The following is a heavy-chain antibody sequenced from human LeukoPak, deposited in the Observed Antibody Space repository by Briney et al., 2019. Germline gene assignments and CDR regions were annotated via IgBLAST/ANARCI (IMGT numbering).Heavy chain of an antibody. CDR3: AKDRDSSGWY. Sequence: GGSLRLSCAASGFTFSSYSMNWVRQAPGKGLEWVSSISSSSSYIYYADSVKGRFTISRDNSKNTLYLQMNSLRAEDTAVYYCAKDRDSSGWYWGQGTLVTVSS. J-gene: IGHJ4*02. D-gene: IGHD6-19*01. CDR1: GFTFSSYS. V-gene: IGHV3-21*04. CDR2: ISSSSSYI.